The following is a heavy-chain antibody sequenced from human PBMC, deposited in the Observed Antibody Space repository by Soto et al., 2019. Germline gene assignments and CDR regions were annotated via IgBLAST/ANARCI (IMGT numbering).Heavy chain of an antibody. J-gene: IGHJ6*02. CDR3: ARAGGYCSSTSCSRRRYYYGMDV. D-gene: IGHD2-2*01. CDR2: INPNSGGT. V-gene: IGHV1-2*02. CDR1: GYTFTGYY. Sequence: QVQLVQSGAEVKKPGASVKVSCKASGYTFTGYYMHWVRQAPGQGLEWMGWINPNSGGTNYAQKFQGRVTMTRDTSISTAYMELSRLRSDDTAVYYCARAGGYCSSTSCSRRRYYYGMDVWGQGTTVTVSS.